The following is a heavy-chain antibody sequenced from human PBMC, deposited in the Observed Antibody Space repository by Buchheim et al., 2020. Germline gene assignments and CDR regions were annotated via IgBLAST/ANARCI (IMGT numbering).Heavy chain of an antibody. V-gene: IGHV3-48*01. J-gene: IGHJ6*02. CDR3: ARIHDYYYGMDV. Sequence: EVQLVESGGGLVQPGGSLRLSCAASGFTFSTYNMNWVRQAPGKGLEWVSYITTSSSTIYYADSVKGRFTISRDNAKNSLYLQMNSLRAEDTAAYYCARIHDYYYGMDVWGQGTT. CDR2: ITTSSSTI. CDR1: GFTFSTYN.